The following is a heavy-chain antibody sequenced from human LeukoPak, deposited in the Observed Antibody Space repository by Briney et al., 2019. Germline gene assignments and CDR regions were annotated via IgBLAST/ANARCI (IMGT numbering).Heavy chain of an antibody. CDR2: ITISSNFI. CDR3: ARDGHGDGFLTGYSYLGMDV. Sequence: GGSLRLSCAASGFSLSSYSMNWVRQAPGKGLEWVSSITISSNFIYYADSVKGRFTISRDNAKSSLFLQMNSLRAEDTAVYFCARDGHGDGFLTGYSYLGMDVWGQGTTVTVSS. CDR1: GFSLSSYS. D-gene: IGHD3-9*01. V-gene: IGHV3-21*01. J-gene: IGHJ6*02.